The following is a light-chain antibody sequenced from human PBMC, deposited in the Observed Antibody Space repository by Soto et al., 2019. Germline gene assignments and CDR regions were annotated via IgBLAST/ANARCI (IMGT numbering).Light chain of an antibody. CDR1: SSDIGSST. V-gene: IGLV1-44*01. CDR3: ATWDDSLGGL. CDR2: DNT. Sequence: QAVVTQPPSASGTPGQRVTISCSGGSSDIGSSTVNWYQQLPGSAPKLLIYDNTHRPSEVPDRFSGSTSGTSASLAISGLQSEDEADYYCATWDDSLGGLFGGGTKLTVL. J-gene: IGLJ2*01.